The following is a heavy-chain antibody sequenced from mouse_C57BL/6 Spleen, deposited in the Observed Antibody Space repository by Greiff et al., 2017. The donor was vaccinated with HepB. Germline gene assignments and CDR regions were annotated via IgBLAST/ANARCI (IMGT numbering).Heavy chain of an antibody. Sequence: EVKLMESGGGLVKPGGSLKLSCAASGFTFSSYAMSWVRQTPEKRLEWVATISDGGSYTYYPDNVKCRFTISRDNAKNNLYLQMSHLKSEDTAMYYCASLVYYGNYGGYCDVWGKGTTVTVSS. CDR1: GFTFSSYA. CDR2: ISDGGSYT. J-gene: IGHJ1*03. D-gene: IGHD2-1*01. V-gene: IGHV5-4*03. CDR3: ASLVYYGNYGGYCDV.